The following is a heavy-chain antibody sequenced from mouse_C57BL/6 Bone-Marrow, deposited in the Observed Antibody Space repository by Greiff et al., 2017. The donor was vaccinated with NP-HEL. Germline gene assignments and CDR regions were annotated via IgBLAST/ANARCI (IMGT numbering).Heavy chain of an antibody. D-gene: IGHD4-1*01. CDR3: ARGDWVEPFAY. CDR1: GYTFTSYW. Sequence: QVQLQQPGAELVRPGTSVKLSCKASGYTFTSYWMHWVKQRPGQGLEWIGVIDPSDSYTNYNQKFKRKATLTVDTSSSTAYMQLSSLTSEDSAVYYCARGDWVEPFAYWGQGTLVTVSA. J-gene: IGHJ3*01. V-gene: IGHV1-59*01. CDR2: IDPSDSYT.